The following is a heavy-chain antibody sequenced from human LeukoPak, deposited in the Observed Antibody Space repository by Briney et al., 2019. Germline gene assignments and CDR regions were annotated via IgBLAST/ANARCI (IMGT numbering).Heavy chain of an antibody. CDR1: GGSISSGDYY. Sequence: SETLSLTCTVSGGSISSGDYYWSWIRQPPGKGLEWIGCIYYSGSTYYNPSLKSRVTISVDTSRNQFSLKLSSVTAADTAWYYCPSVSAFSSGYLVNPPGPGNPVTAS. CDR3: PSVSAFSSGYLVNP. J-gene: IGHJ5*02. V-gene: IGHV4-30-4*08. CDR2: IYYSGST. D-gene: IGHD3-3*01.